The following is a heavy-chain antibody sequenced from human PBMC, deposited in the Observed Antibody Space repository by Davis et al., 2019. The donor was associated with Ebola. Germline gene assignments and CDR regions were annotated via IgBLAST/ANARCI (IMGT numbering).Heavy chain of an antibody. CDR3: AKHRWGYGDSKNWFDP. V-gene: IGHV3-23*01. CDR1: GFTFNNYG. D-gene: IGHD4-17*01. J-gene: IGHJ5*02. Sequence: GGSLRLSCAASGFTFNNYGMHWVRQIPGKGLEWVSSISAIGSITYYVDSVKGRSTISRDNSDNTLYLQMSNLRVEDTARYHCAKHRWGYGDSKNWFDPWGQGTLVTVSS. CDR2: ISAIGSIT.